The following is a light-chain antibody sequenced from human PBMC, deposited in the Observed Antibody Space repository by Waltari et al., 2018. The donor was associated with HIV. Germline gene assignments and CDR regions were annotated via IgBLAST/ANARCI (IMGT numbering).Light chain of an antibody. Sequence: DIQMTQSPSSLSASVCDTGTIACRASQSVDVYENWYQHKPGKDPKLLIFASSSLQSGVPSRFSGSRSGTDFSLTITGLQPEDFATDFCQQSDDTPYTFGQGTKLEIK. V-gene: IGKV1-39*01. CDR2: ASS. CDR3: QQSDDTPYT. J-gene: IGKJ2*01. CDR1: QSVDVY.